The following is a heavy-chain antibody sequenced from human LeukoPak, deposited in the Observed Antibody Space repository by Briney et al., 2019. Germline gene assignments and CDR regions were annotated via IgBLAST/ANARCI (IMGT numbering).Heavy chain of an antibody. J-gene: IGHJ4*02. D-gene: IGHD6-13*01. CDR3: ARDRATAGIFDY. V-gene: IGHV3-23*01. Sequence: PGGSLRLSCAASGFTFTNYAMSWVRQAPGKGLEWVSGISGGGGSTYYADSVKGRLTISKDNSKNSLYLQMNSLRAEDTAVYHCARDRATAGIFDYWGQGALVTVSS. CDR2: ISGGGGST. CDR1: GFTFTNYA.